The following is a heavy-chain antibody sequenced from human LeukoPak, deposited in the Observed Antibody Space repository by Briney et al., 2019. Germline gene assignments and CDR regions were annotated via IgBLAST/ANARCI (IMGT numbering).Heavy chain of an antibody. J-gene: IGHJ4*02. CDR3: ARDRVGSGWPRPYYFEI. CDR1: GYTLTGYY. D-gene: IGHD6-19*01. Sequence: GASVKVSCKPSGYTLTGYYLHWVRQAPGQGPEWMGWINPNTGATMYSQKFQGRVTMTRDTSVSTGYLELRSLTSDDSAVYYCARDRVGSGWPRPYYFEIWGQGTLVTVSS. V-gene: IGHV1-2*02. CDR2: INPNTGAT.